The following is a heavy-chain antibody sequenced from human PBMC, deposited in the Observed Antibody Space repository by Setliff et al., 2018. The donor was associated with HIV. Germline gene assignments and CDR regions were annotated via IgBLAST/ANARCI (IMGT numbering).Heavy chain of an antibody. Sequence: ASVKVSCKASGYTFNSYLVYWVRQAPGQRLEWMGWIHPGNDNREYSQRFQGRLTMTRDTSASMVYMELNSLTSEDTAVYFCARFSSVYAAIDNWGPGTRVTVSS. D-gene: IGHD2-2*01. CDR2: IHPGNDNR. CDR3: ARFSSVYAAIDN. CDR1: GYTFNSYL. V-gene: IGHV1-3*01. J-gene: IGHJ4*02.